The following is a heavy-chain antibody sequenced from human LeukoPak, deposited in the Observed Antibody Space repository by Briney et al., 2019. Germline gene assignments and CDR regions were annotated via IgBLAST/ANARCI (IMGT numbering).Heavy chain of an antibody. CDR1: GFTFSNYW. V-gene: IGHV3-23*01. Sequence: GGSLRLSCAASGFTFSNYWMHWVRQAPGKGLEWVSGISGSGGSTYYADSVKGRFTISRDNSKNTLYLQMNSLTDEDTAVYYCAKKWGVGTTTLDYFDYWGQGTLVTVSS. CDR3: AKKWGVGTTTLDYFDY. J-gene: IGHJ4*02. CDR2: ISGSGGST. D-gene: IGHD1-26*01.